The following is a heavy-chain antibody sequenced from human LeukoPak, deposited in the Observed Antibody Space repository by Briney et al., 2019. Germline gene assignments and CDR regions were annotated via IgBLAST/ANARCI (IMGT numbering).Heavy chain of an antibody. V-gene: IGHV3-23*01. J-gene: IGHJ4*02. CDR1: GFTFSSYA. CDR2: ISGSGGRT. D-gene: IGHD3-16*01. Sequence: GGSLRLSCAASGFTFSSYAMGWVRQGPGKGLDWVSSISGSGGRTYYAASVKGRFTISRDNSKNTLYLQMNSLRAEDTAVYYCARDPRGDYFDYWGQGTLVTVSS. CDR3: ARDPRGDYFDY.